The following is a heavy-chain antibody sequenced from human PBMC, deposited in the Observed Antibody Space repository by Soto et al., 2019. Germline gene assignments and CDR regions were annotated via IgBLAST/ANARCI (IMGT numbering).Heavy chain of an antibody. J-gene: IGHJ5*02. D-gene: IGHD6-6*01. Sequence: QVQPVQSGAEVKKPGASVKISCKPSGYTFITYGINWVRQAPGQGLEWMGWISVYNGNTKYAQKYQGRVTMTTDTSTSTAYMELRSLRTDDTAVYYCARDLIAARPGWFDPWGQGTLVTVSS. CDR1: GYTFITYG. CDR3: ARDLIAARPGWFDP. V-gene: IGHV1-18*04. CDR2: ISVYNGNT.